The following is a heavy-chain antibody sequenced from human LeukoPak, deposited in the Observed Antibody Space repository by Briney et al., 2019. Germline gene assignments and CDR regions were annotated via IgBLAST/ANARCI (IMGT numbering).Heavy chain of an antibody. CDR2: IVGDGGST. D-gene: IGHD6-13*01. J-gene: IGHJ4*02. CDR3: AKTHSSSWHPLDF. CDR1: GFPFSSYA. Sequence: GGSLRLSCAASGFPFSSYAMSWVRQAPGKGLEWVSAIVGDGGSTYYADSVKGRFTISRDNSNNALYLQMNNLRAEDTAVYYCAKTHSSSWHPLDFWGQGTLVTASS. V-gene: IGHV3-23*01.